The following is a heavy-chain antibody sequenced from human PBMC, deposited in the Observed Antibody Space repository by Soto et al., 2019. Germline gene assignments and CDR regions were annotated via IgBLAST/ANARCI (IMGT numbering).Heavy chain of an antibody. CDR1: GFPFSAYT. Sequence: GGSLRLSCAASGFPFSAYTMNWVRQAPGKGLEWISYITTSGGVMFHADFVKGRFTISRDSAENSLFLQMNSLRAEDSAVYYCARDYQWSFDYWGQGVLVTVS. CDR3: ARDYQWSFDY. CDR2: ITTSGGVM. D-gene: IGHD2-8*01. V-gene: IGHV3-48*01. J-gene: IGHJ4*02.